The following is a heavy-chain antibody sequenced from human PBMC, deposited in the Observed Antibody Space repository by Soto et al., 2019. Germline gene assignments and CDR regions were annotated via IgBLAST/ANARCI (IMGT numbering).Heavy chain of an antibody. D-gene: IGHD1-7*01. Sequence: QVQLVESGGGVVQPGRSLRLSCAASGFTFSSYAMHWVRQAPGKGLAWVAVISYDGSNKYYADSVKGRFTISRDNSKNTLYLQMNSLRAEDTAVYYCARGDNWNYSYYYYYGMDVWGQGTTVTVSS. CDR2: ISYDGSNK. CDR3: ARGDNWNYSYYYYYGMDV. J-gene: IGHJ6*02. V-gene: IGHV3-30-3*01. CDR1: GFTFSSYA.